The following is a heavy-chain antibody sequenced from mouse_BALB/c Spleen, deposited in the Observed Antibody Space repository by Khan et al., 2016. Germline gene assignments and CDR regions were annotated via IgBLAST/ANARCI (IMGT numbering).Heavy chain of an antibody. J-gene: IGHJ2*01. CDR3: ARQFITTVVADY. CDR2: ISSGGSYT. V-gene: IGHV5-6*02. CDR1: GFTFSSYG. Sequence: EVKLEESGGDLVKPGGSLKLSCAASGFTFSSYGMSWVRQTPDKRLEWVATISSGGSYTYYPDSVKGRFTISRDNAKNTLYLQMSSLKSEETAMYYCARQFITTVVADYWGQGTTLTVSS. D-gene: IGHD1-1*01.